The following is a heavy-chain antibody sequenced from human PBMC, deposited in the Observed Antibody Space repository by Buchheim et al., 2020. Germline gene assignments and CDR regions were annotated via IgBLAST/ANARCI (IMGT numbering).Heavy chain of an antibody. Sequence: EVQLVESGGGLVQPGGSLRLSCAASGFTFSSYWMSWVRQAPGKGLEWVANIKQDGSEKYYVDSVKGRFTISRDNAKNPLYLQMNSLRAEDTAVYYCARDLGASGWWPESYYFDYWGQGTL. CDR2: IKQDGSEK. CDR1: GFTFSSYW. J-gene: IGHJ4*02. V-gene: IGHV3-7*01. D-gene: IGHD6-19*01. CDR3: ARDLGASGWWPESYYFDY.